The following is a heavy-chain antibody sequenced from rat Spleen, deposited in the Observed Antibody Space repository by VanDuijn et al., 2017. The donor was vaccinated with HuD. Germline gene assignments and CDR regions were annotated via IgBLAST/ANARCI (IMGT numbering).Heavy chain of an antibody. J-gene: IGHJ2*01. CDR3: ARREQLGGYFDY. V-gene: IGHV5-20*01. CDR1: GFTFSDYY. D-gene: IGHD1-10*01. Sequence: EVQLVESDGGLVQPGRSLKLSCAASGFTFSDYYMAWVRQAPTKGLEWVASISYDGGGTYYRDSVKGRFTISRDNAKSTLYLQMDSLRSEDTATYYCARREQLGGYFDYWGQGVMVTVSS. CDR2: ISYDGGGT.